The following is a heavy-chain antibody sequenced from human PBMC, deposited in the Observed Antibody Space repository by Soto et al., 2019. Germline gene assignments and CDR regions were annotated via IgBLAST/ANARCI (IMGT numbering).Heavy chain of an antibody. J-gene: IGHJ4*02. D-gene: IGHD6-13*01. V-gene: IGHV3-7*03. CDR3: GRLARGAAGGTF. CDR1: GFTFSSYY. CDR2: IKQDGSEK. Sequence: GESLKISCVASGFTFSSYYMMWARQVPGRGLEWLAKIKQDGSEKSYVDSVRGRFTISRDNAKESVYLQMDSLRADDTAVYFCGRLARGAAGGTFWGQGTLVTVSS.